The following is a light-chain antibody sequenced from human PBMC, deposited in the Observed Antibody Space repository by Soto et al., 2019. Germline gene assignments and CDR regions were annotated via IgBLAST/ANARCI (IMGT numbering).Light chain of an antibody. J-gene: IGLJ1*01. CDR1: RSDIGSYNY. CDR2: EVS. Sequence: QSVLTQPASVSGSPRQSITISCTGTRSDIGSYNYVSWYQVHPGKAPKLIIYEVSSRPSGVPDRFSGSKSGNTASLMISGLQADDEAHYYCSSYSSTDTLYVFGTGTKSPS. CDR3: SSYSSTDTLYV. V-gene: IGLV2-14*01.